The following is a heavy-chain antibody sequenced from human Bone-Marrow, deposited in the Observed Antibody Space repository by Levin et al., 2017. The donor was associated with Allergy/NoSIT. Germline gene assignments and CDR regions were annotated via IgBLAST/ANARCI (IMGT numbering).Heavy chain of an antibody. D-gene: IGHD2-2*01. CDR2: IRNKTASYAT. J-gene: IGHJ6*02. CDR1: GFAFSGSA. Sequence: GGSLRLSCAASGFAFSGSAIHWVRQTSGKRLEWLGRIRNKTASYATTYAASVEGRFAVSRDDSKNTAYLQMNSLTTEDTAVYFCARATCASSKCLTRKGRSSRPQWYYYGLDVWGQGTTVIVS. V-gene: IGHV3-73*01. CDR3: ARATCASSKCLTRKGRSSRPQWYYYGLDV.